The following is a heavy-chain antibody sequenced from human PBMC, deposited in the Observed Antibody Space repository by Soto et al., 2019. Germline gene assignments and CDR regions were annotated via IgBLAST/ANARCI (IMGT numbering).Heavy chain of an antibody. V-gene: IGHV1-18*01. D-gene: IGHD3-16*01. J-gene: IGHJ4*02. Sequence: QVQLVQSGAEVKKPGASVRVSCKTSGYTFNNYAFSWVRQAPGRGLEWMGWIGTYNGVTNYAQKFQGRVTLTTDASTSTAYMDLRSLRSDDTAVYYCARDGGKFDYWGQGTLVTVSS. CDR1: GYTFNNYA. CDR2: IGTYNGVT. CDR3: ARDGGKFDY.